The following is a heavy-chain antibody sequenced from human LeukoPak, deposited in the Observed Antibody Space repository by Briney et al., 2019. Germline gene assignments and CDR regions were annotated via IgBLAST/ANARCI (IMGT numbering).Heavy chain of an antibody. D-gene: IGHD2-21*02. V-gene: IGHV3-53*01. Sequence: GGSLRLSCAASGFTVSNSYMSWVRQASGKGLEWVSVIYSDGSTFYTNSVKGRFTISRDNSQNTLSLQMNSLRAEDTAVYYCARGGGAFCGSDCHRNFDYWGQGTLVTVSS. CDR1: GFTVSNSY. CDR3: ARGGGAFCGSDCHRNFDY. J-gene: IGHJ4*02. CDR2: IYSDGST.